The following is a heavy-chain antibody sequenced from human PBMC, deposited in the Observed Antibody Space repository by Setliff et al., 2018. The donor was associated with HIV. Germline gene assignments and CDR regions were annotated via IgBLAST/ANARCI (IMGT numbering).Heavy chain of an antibody. J-gene: IGHJ4*02. D-gene: IGHD3-3*01. CDR3: ARATRTIFGVVYFDY. Sequence: SETLSLTCTVSGGSISSYYWGWIRQPPGKGLEWIGSIYYSGSTYYNPSLKSRVTISVDTSKNQFSLKLNSVTAADTAVYYCARATRTIFGVVYFDYWGQGTLVTVSS. V-gene: IGHV4-39*01. CDR2: IYYSGST. CDR1: GGSISSYY.